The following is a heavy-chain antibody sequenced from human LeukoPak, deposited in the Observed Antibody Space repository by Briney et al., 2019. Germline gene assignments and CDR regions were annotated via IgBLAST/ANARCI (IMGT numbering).Heavy chain of an antibody. D-gene: IGHD6-19*01. Sequence: ASVKVSCEASGYTFTAYFIHWLRQAPGQGLEWMGWIDPPSGATNSAQKFQDRVTMTRDRSLGTAYLEVRGLKSDDTAVYYCARSGFSTGFYLDFWGQGTQVPVSS. CDR2: IDPPSGAT. V-gene: IGHV1-2*02. CDR3: ARSGFSTGFYLDF. CDR1: GYTFTAYF. J-gene: IGHJ4*02.